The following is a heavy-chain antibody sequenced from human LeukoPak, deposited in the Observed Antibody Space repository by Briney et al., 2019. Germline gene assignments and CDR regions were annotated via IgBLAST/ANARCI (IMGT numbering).Heavy chain of an antibody. Sequence: SETLSLTCTVSGGSISSSSYYWGWIRQPPGKGLEWIGSIYYSGSTYYNPSLKSRVTISVDTSKNQFSLKLSSVTAADTAVYYCAQGPPYDYWGQGTPVTVSS. V-gene: IGHV4-39*07. CDR2: IYYSGST. CDR1: GGSISSSSYY. CDR3: AQGPPYDY. J-gene: IGHJ4*02.